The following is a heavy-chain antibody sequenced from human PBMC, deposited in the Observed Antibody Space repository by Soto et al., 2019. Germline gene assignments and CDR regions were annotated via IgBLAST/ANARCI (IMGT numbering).Heavy chain of an antibody. V-gene: IGHV3-30*18. CDR1: GFTFSSYG. Sequence: QVQLVGSGGGVVQPGRSLRLSCAASGFTFSSYGMHWVRQAPGKGLEWVADISYDGSKKYYADSVKGRFTISRDNSKNTLYLQMNSLRAEDTAVYYCAKDRDCGGDCYSWRLRKSYFYYGMDVWGQGTTVTVSS. CDR2: ISYDGSKK. J-gene: IGHJ6*02. D-gene: IGHD2-21*02. CDR3: AKDRDCGGDCYSWRLRKSYFYYGMDV.